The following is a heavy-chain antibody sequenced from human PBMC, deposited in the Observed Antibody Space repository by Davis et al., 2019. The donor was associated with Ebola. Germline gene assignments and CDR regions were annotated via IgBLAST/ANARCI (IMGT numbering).Heavy chain of an antibody. J-gene: IGHJ4*02. CDR2: INHSGST. V-gene: IGHV4-34*01. Sequence: SETLSLTCAVYGGPFSGYYWSWIRQPPGKGLEWVGEINHSGSTNYNPSLESRVTMSVDTSKNQFSLKMTSVTAADTAVYYCASGVPGYWGQGTLVTVSS. CDR3: ASGVPGY. CDR1: GGPFSGYY. D-gene: IGHD4/OR15-4a*01.